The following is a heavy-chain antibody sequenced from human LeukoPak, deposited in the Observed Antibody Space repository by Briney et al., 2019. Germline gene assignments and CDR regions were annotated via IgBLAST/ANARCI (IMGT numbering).Heavy chain of an antibody. D-gene: IGHD6-19*01. Sequence: PGGSLRLSCAASGFTFSRFWMSWVRQAPGKGLEWVANIKQDGSDTYYVDSVKGRFTISRDNAKNSLYLQMNSLRAEDTAVYYCARSIYENSCSSGWYVRATDLFDYWGQGTLVTVSS. J-gene: IGHJ4*02. V-gene: IGHV3-7*01. CDR3: ARSIYENSCSSGWYVRATDLFDY. CDR2: IKQDGSDT. CDR1: GFTFSRFW.